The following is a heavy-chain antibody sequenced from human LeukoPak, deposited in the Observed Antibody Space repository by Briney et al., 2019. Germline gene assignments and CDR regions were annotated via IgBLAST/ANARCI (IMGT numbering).Heavy chain of an antibody. Sequence: SETLSLTCAVSGGSISSSNWWSWVRQPPGKGLEWIGEIYHSGSTNYNPSLKSRVTISVDKSKNQFSLKLSSVTAADTAVYYCARTRSALLGYDAFDIWGQGTMVTVSS. D-gene: IGHD2-15*01. V-gene: IGHV4-4*02. CDR2: IYHSGST. CDR3: ARTRSALLGYDAFDI. CDR1: GGSISSSNW. J-gene: IGHJ3*02.